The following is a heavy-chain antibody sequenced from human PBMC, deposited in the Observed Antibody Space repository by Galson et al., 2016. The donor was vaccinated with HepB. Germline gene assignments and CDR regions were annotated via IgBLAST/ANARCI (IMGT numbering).Heavy chain of an antibody. V-gene: IGHV3-15*07. Sequence: SLRLSCAASGFTFTSAWMSWVRQAPGKGLEWVGRIKSKTDGGTTDYAAPVKGRFTISRDDSKNTLYLQMNSLKTEDTAAYYCTADLPDSGAYAHDYWGQGTLVTISS. CDR1: GFTFTSAW. CDR3: TADLPDSGAYAHDY. J-gene: IGHJ4*02. D-gene: IGHD4-17*01. CDR2: IKSKTDGGTT.